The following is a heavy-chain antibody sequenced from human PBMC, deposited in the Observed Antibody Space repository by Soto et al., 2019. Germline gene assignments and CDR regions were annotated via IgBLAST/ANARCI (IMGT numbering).Heavy chain of an antibody. J-gene: IGHJ4*02. V-gene: IGHV1-2*02. CDR3: ARPPGYVSDWYYFDL. CDR1: GYTFTGYY. Sequence: AAVKVSCKASGYTFTGYYMHWVRQAPGQGFEWMGRISPKSGGTNYAQKFQGRVTMTWDTSLNTAYMELSSLMFEDTAVYYCARPPGYVSDWYYFDLWGQGTLVTVSS. CDR2: ISPKSGGT. D-gene: IGHD3-9*01.